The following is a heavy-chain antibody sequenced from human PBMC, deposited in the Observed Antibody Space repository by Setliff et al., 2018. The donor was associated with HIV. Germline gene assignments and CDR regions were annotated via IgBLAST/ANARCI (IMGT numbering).Heavy chain of an antibody. J-gene: IGHJ4*02. CDR3: ARGPALTTVTNPFDY. V-gene: IGHV3-64*02. CDR1: GFTFSNYA. D-gene: IGHD4-4*01. Sequence: GGSLRLSCAASGFTFSNYAMHWVRQAPGKGLEYVSGISSNGDTTYYADSVKGRFTISKDSSKNTLFLQMGSLRPEDMAVYYCARGPALTTVTNPFDYWGQGTLVTVSS. CDR2: ISSNGDTT.